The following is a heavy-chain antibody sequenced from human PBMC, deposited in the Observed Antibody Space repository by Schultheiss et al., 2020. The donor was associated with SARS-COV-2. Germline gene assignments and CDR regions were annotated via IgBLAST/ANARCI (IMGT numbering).Heavy chain of an antibody. CDR2: IGTAGDT. CDR1: GFTFSSYA. Sequence: GGSLRLSCAASGFTFSSYAMSWVRQATGKGLEWVSAIGTAGDTYYPGSVKGRFTISRDTSKNTLYLQMNSLRAEDTAVYYCAREGVVVVPAHYYYYMDVWGKGTTVTVSS. V-gene: IGHV3-13*01. CDR3: AREGVVVVPAHYYYYMDV. D-gene: IGHD2-2*01. J-gene: IGHJ6*03.